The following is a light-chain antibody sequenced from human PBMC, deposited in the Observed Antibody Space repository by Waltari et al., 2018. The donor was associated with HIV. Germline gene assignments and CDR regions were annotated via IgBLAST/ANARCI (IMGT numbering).Light chain of an antibody. CDR3: QQYGSSPRT. CDR2: GAS. CDR1: QSVSSNY. Sequence: EIVLTQSPDTLSLSPGERATLSCRASQSVSSNYLAWYQQKFGQAPRLLIYGASSRATGIPDRFSGSGSGTDFTLTISRLEPEDFAAYYCQQYGSSPRTFGGGTKVEIK. J-gene: IGKJ4*01. V-gene: IGKV3-20*01.